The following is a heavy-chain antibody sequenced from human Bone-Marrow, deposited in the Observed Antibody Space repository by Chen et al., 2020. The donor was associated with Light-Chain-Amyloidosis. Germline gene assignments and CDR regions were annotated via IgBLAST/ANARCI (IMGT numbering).Heavy chain of an antibody. J-gene: IGHJ6*02. V-gene: IGHV1-2*02. CDR3: ARDMDFHLDV. CDR1: GDTLKDCL. Sequence: QVQLVQSGAEVKRAGAAGKGHCKASGDTLKDCLMSWVRQAPGQGIEWMGWINPRNGDSESAQKFQGRVTMARDTSITTVYMELSGLRFDDTAIYYCARDMDFHLDVWGQGTTVTVSS. D-gene: IGHD3-10*01. CDR2: INPRNGDS.